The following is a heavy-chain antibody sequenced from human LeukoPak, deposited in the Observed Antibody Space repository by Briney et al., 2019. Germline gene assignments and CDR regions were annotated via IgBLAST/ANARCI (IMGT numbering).Heavy chain of an antibody. J-gene: IGHJ4*02. Sequence: GGSLRLSCAASGFSFTKYWMTWVRQAPGKGLEWVVNINLNGSDKFYVDSVKGRFTISRDNAKNSPSLQMNSLGAEDTAVYYCAREPNSFDYWGQGTLVTVSS. CDR1: GFSFTKYW. CDR3: AREPNSFDY. CDR2: INLNGSDK. V-gene: IGHV3-7*01.